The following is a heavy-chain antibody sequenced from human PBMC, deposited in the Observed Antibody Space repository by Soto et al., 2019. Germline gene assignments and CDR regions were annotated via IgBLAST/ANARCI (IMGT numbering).Heavy chain of an antibody. D-gene: IGHD2-2*01. Sequence: EVQLVESGGGLVQPGGSLRLSCAASGFTFSSYSMNWVRQAPGKGLEWVAYISSTSGTIYYADSVKGRFTISRDNAKNSLYLPMNSLRAEDTAVYYCARVFVVVPAARAYYYYYMDVWGKATTVTVSS. V-gene: IGHV3-48*01. CDR2: ISSTSGTI. CDR1: GFTFSSYS. CDR3: ARVFVVVPAARAYYYYYMDV. J-gene: IGHJ6*03.